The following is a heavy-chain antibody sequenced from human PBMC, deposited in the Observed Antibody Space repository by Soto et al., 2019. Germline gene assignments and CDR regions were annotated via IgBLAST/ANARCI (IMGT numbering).Heavy chain of an antibody. Sequence: GGSLRLSCAVSGFTFSPYSMNWDRKAPGKGLEWISYISSGGDTIYYADSVRGRFTVSRDNTKNSLYLQMDSLRDEDTAVYYCARDRSTIYGVVTPIDYWSQGTLVTVSS. CDR1: GFTFSPYS. D-gene: IGHD3-3*01. CDR3: ARDRSTIYGVVTPIDY. V-gene: IGHV3-48*02. CDR2: ISSGGDTI. J-gene: IGHJ4*02.